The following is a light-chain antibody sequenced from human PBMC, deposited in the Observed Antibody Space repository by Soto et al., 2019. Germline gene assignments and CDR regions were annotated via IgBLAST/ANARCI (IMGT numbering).Light chain of an antibody. J-gene: IGKJ1*01. CDR1: QTISSW. V-gene: IGKV1-5*03. Sequence: DIQMTQSPSTMYGSVGDRVTITCRASQTISSWLAWYQQKPGKAPKLLIYKASTLKSGVPSRFSGSGSGTEFTLTISSLQPDDFATYYCQHYNSYSEAFGQGTRWIS. CDR2: KAS. CDR3: QHYNSYSEA.